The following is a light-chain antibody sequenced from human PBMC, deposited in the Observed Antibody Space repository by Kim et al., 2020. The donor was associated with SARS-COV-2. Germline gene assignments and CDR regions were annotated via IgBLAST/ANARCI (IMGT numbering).Light chain of an antibody. CDR2: DSS. CDR3: QHRNDWPRGT. CDR1: HCVSRY. Sequence: PGATTTRACKSSHCVSRYLAWLQQRPCQAPRLLIFDSSVRASGTPARFRGGGSRTLFTLTISSLEPEDFVVYFCQHRNDWPRGTFGQGTRLEIK. V-gene: IGKV3-11*01. J-gene: IGKJ5*01.